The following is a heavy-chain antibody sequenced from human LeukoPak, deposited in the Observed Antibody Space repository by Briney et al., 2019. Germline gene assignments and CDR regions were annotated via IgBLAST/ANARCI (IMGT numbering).Heavy chain of an antibody. D-gene: IGHD2-2*01. Sequence: ASVKVSCKASGGTFSSYAISWVRQAPGQGLEWMGGIIPIFGTANYAQKFQGRVTITADESTSTAYMELSSLRSEDTAVYYCARAYCSSTSCYAFGRYYYGMDVWGQGTTVTVSS. CDR2: IIPIFGTA. CDR1: GGTFSSYA. J-gene: IGHJ6*02. CDR3: ARAYCSSTSCYAFGRYYYGMDV. V-gene: IGHV1-69*13.